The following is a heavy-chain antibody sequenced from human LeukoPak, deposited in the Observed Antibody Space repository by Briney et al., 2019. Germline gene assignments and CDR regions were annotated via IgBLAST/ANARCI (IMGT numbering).Heavy chain of an antibody. CDR2: IYYSGNT. D-gene: IGHD3-22*01. CDR3: AGGKYYYDSSGLDAFDI. V-gene: IGHV4-39*07. CDR1: GVSISSSNSY. Sequence: PSETLSLTCTVSGVSISSSNSYWGWIRQPPGKGLEWIGSIYYSGNTYYNPSLKSRVTMSVDTSKNQFSLKLSSVTAADTAVYYCAGGKYYYDSSGLDAFDIWGQGTMVTVSS. J-gene: IGHJ3*02.